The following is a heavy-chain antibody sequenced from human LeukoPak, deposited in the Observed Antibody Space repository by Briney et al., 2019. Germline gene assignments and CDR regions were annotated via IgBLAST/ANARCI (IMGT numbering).Heavy chain of an antibody. Sequence: GGSLRLSCAASEFTFSSYAMTWVRQAPGKGLEWVTTISSSGGSTYYADSVKGRFTISRDNSKNTLYLQMNSLRAEDTALYYCAKGAGSYPFDYWGQGTLVTVSS. CDR1: EFTFSSYA. J-gene: IGHJ4*02. V-gene: IGHV3-23*01. CDR2: ISSSGGST. D-gene: IGHD3-10*01. CDR3: AKGAGSYPFDY.